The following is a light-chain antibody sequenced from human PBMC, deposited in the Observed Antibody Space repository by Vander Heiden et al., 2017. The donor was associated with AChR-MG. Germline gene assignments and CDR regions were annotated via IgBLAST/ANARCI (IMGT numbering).Light chain of an antibody. J-gene: IGKJ5*01. Sequence: IVMTQSPDSLAVSLGEGATINCKSSQSLLYNSNNKNYLAWYQQKPGQPPKLLIYWASTRESGVPDRFSGSGSGTDFTLTISSLQAEDVAVYYCQQYFSTPPITFGQGTRLEIK. CDR2: WAS. CDR3: QQYFSTPPIT. V-gene: IGKV4-1*01. CDR1: QSLLYNSNNKNY.